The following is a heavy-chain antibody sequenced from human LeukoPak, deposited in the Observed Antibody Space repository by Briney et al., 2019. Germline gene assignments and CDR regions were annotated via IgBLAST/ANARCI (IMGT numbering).Heavy chain of an antibody. CDR3: ARGAQYSSGYWGIVR. CDR1: GGTFSSYA. V-gene: IGHV1-69*13. Sequence: VASVKVSCTASGGTFSSYAISWVRQAPGQGLEWMGGIIPIFGTANYAQKFQGRVTITADESTSTAYMELSSLRSEDTAVYYCARGAQYSSGYWGIVRWGQGTLVTVSS. D-gene: IGHD3-22*01. J-gene: IGHJ4*02. CDR2: IIPIFGTA.